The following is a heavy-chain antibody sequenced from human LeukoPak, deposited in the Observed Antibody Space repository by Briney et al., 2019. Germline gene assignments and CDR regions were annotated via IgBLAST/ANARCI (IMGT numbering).Heavy chain of an antibody. CDR3: AKDPRYYYGSGPKPNDASDI. D-gene: IGHD3-10*01. CDR2: ISGSGGST. CDR1: GFTFSSYA. Sequence: GGSLRLSCAASGFTFSSYAMSWVRQAPGKGLEWVSAISGSGGSTYYADSVKGRFTISRDNSKNTLYLQMNSLRAEDTAVYYCAKDPRYYYGSGPKPNDASDIWGQGTMVTVSS. V-gene: IGHV3-23*01. J-gene: IGHJ3*02.